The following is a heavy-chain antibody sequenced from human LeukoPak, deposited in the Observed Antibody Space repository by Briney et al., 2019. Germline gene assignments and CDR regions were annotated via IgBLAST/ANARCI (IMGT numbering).Heavy chain of an antibody. V-gene: IGHV3-74*01. CDR3: ARVDWNFVAGWFDP. CDR2: INPDGSVT. J-gene: IGHJ5*02. CDR1: GFTFSHYW. D-gene: IGHD1-7*01. Sequence: GGSLRLSCGASGFTFSHYWMHWVRQAPGKGLEWVSRINPDGSVTTYADSVKGRFTISRDNAKNTLYLQVNSLRAEDTAVYYCARVDWNFVAGWFDPWGQGTLVTVSS.